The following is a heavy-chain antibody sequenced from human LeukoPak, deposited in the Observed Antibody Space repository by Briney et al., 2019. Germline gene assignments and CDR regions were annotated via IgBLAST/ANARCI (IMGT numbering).Heavy chain of an antibody. Sequence: RASETLSLTCAVSGYSISSGYYWGWIRQSPGKGLEWIGRIDRSGNTYYNPPLKSRVAISVDTSSNQFSLRLTSVTAADTAVYYCARMDDYFGSGNYYNVINYYYMDVWGKGTTVTVS. J-gene: IGHJ6*03. CDR2: IDRSGNT. CDR1: GYSISSGYY. CDR3: ARMDDYFGSGNYYNVINYYYMDV. V-gene: IGHV4-38-2*01. D-gene: IGHD3-10*01.